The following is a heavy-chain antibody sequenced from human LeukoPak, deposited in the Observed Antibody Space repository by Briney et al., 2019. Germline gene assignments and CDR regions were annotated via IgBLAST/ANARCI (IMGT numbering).Heavy chain of an antibody. CDR1: GYSISSAYY. Sequence: SETLSLTCTVSGYSISSAYYWGWIRQPPGKGLEWIGYIYYSGSTNYNPSLKSRVTISVDTSKNQFSLKLSSVTAADTAVYYCATALVGSYPPRFDYWGQGTLVTVSS. D-gene: IGHD1-26*01. CDR2: IYYSGST. J-gene: IGHJ4*02. V-gene: IGHV4-61*01. CDR3: ATALVGSYPPRFDY.